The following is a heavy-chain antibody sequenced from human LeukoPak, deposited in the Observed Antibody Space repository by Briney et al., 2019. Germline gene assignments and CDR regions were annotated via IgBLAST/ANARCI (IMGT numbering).Heavy chain of an antibody. V-gene: IGHV3-73*01. D-gene: IGHD3-3*01. Sequence: GGSLKLSCAASGSTFSGSAMHWVRQASGKGLEWVGRIRSKANNYATAYAASVKGRFTISRDDSKNTLYLQMNSLKTEDTAVYYCTTARYYDFWSGYYLIPFDYWGQGTLVTVSS. CDR3: TTARYYDFWSGYYLIPFDY. J-gene: IGHJ4*02. CDR2: IRSKANNYAT. CDR1: GSTFSGSA.